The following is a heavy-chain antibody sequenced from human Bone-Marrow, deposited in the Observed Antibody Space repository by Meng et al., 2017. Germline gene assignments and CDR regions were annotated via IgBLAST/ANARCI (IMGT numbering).Heavy chain of an antibody. D-gene: IGHD3-16*01. CDR1: GGTFSSYA. V-gene: IGHV1-69*13. CDR2: IIPIFGTA. CDR3: ARSPAKTHLGHAFDI. Sequence: SVKVSCKASGGTFSSYAISWVRQAPGQGLEWMGGIIPIFGTANYAQKFQGRVTITADESTSTAYMELSSLRSEDTAVYYCARSPAKTHLGHAFDIWGQGTMVTVSS. J-gene: IGHJ3*02.